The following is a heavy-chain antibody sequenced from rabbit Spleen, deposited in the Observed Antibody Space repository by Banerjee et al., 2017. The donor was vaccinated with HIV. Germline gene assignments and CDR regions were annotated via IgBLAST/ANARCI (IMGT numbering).Heavy chain of an antibody. CDR3: ARDTGSSFSSYDVDL. V-gene: IGHV1S47*01. D-gene: IGHD8-1*01. Sequence: QEQLVESGGGLVKPGGSLKLSCKASGFDFSNYEVSRVLQAPGTGLEWSGFIDPLFGSTYYPCWVNGRFSISRETAQTTMFLHKTSLTVAGAAAYFCARDTGSSFSSYDVDLWGPDTLVTVS. J-gene: IGHJ6*01. CDR2: IDPLFGST. CDR1: GFDFSNYE.